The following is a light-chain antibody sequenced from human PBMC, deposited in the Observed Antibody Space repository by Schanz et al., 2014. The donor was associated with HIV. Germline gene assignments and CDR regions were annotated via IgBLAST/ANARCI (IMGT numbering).Light chain of an antibody. CDR1: SGSVSTSYY. CDR3: VLYMGSDMYWV. CDR2: STH. V-gene: IGLV8-61*01. Sequence: QTVVTQEPSFSVSPGGTVTLTCGLSSGSVSTSYYPSWYQQTPGQSPRTLIYSTHSRSSGVPVRFSGSILGNKAALTITGAQADDECEYYCVLYMGSDMYWVFGGGTKVTVL. J-gene: IGLJ3*02.